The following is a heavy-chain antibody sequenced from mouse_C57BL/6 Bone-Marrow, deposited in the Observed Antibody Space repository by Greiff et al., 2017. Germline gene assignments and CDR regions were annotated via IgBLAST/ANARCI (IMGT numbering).Heavy chain of an antibody. J-gene: IGHJ2*01. CDR3: ASRGLRTSYFDY. Sequence: QVQLQQPGAELVKPGASVKLSCKASGYTFTSYWMHWVKQRPGQGLEWIGMIHPNSGSTNYNEKFKSKATLTVDKSSSTAYMQLSSLTSADSAVYYCASRGLRTSYFDYWGQGTTLTVSS. V-gene: IGHV1-64*01. CDR2: IHPNSGST. CDR1: GYTFTSYW. D-gene: IGHD2-2*01.